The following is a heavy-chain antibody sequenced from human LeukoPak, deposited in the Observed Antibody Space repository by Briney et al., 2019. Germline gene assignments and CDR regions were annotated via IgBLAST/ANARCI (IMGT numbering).Heavy chain of an antibody. Sequence: ASVKVSCKASGYTFTGYYMHWVRQAPRQGLEWMGWINPNSGGTNYAQKFQGRVTMTRDTSISTAYMELSRLRSDDTAVYYCARGPYDFWSGTYTFFDYWGQGTLVTVSS. J-gene: IGHJ4*02. D-gene: IGHD3-3*01. V-gene: IGHV1-2*02. CDR2: INPNSGGT. CDR3: ARGPYDFWSGTYTFFDY. CDR1: GYTFTGYY.